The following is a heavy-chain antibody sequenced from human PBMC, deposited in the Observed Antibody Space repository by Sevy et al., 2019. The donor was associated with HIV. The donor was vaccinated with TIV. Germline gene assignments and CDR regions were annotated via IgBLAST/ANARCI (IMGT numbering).Heavy chain of an antibody. D-gene: IGHD3-22*01. J-gene: IGHJ4*02. Sequence: GGSLRLSCVVSGFTVSSNYMSWVRQAPRKGLEWVSVIYSDGTTYYGDSVQGRFTISRDNSKNTLYLQMNSLRAEDTAVYYCAREIRYYDSSGYYANFDYWDRGTLVTVSS. CDR1: GFTVSSNY. CDR3: AREIRYYDSSGYYANFDY. CDR2: IYSDGTT. V-gene: IGHV3-66*01.